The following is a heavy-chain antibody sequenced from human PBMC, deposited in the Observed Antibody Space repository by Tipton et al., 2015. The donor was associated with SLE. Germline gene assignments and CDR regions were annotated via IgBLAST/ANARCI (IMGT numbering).Heavy chain of an antibody. CDR1: GFTAPTYV. CDR2: ISFDGSLK. V-gene: IGHV3-30*04. Sequence: SLRLSCAASGFTAPTYVMHWVRQAPGKGLEWVAVISFDGSLKYYADSVKGRFTVSRDGSKNTMYLQMDSLRAEDTAVYYCTDHDAFHIWGQGTMVTVSS. CDR3: TDHDAFHI. J-gene: IGHJ3*02.